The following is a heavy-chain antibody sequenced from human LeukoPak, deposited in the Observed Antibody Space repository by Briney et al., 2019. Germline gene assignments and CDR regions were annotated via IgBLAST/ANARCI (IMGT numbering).Heavy chain of an antibody. CDR2: FHPTAPH. Sequence: SETLSLSCLVSGDSITGGRYWGWIRQPPGKGLEWIGSFHPTAPHYYSPSLKSRVTMSADTSKNQFSLKLASVTAADTAVYYCAREVDSSGSFQYWGGGTLVTVSS. V-gene: IGHV4-38-2*02. J-gene: IGHJ1*01. D-gene: IGHD3-22*01. CDR3: AREVDSSGSFQY. CDR1: GDSITGGRY.